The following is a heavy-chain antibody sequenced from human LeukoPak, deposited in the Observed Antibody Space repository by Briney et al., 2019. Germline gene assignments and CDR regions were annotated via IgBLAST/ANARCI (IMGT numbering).Heavy chain of an antibody. V-gene: IGHV3-11*01. CDR2: ISGSGHDI. CDR1: GFTFCDYY. CDR3: ARFARLFDF. Sequence: GGSLRLSCAASGFTFCDYYMSWVRQAPGKGLECLSYISGSGHDIAYADSVKGRFTISRDNARNSLYLQMNSLRAEDTAVYYCARFARLFDFWGQGTLVTVSS. J-gene: IGHJ4*02. D-gene: IGHD2-21*01.